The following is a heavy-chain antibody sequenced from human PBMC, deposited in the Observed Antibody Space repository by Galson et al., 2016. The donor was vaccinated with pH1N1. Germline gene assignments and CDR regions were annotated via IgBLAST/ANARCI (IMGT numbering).Heavy chain of an antibody. CDR3: ARDGDARGDYRPWGDY. CDR2: INQDGTEK. Sequence: SLRLSCAAFEFTLQTYHMSWVRRVPGQGLEWVANINQDGTEKNYADSVKGRFIISRDVAKNSLYLQMSRLTDEDTATYFCARDGDARGDYRPWGDYWGQGSLVIVSS. D-gene: IGHD4-17*01. V-gene: IGHV3-7*03. J-gene: IGHJ4*02. CDR1: EFTLQTYH.